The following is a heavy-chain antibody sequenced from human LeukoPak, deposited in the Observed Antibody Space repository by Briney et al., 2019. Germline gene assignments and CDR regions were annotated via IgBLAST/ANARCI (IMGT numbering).Heavy chain of an antibody. CDR2: ISSSSSYI. V-gene: IGHV3-21*01. CDR3: ARDTLVGGGNSKYYYYMDV. Sequence: GGSLRLSCAASGFTFSSYSMNRVRQAPGKGLEWVSSISSSSSYIYYADSVKGRFTISRDNAKNSLYLQMNSLRAEDTAVYYCARDTLVGGGNSKYYYYMDVWGKGTTVTVSS. D-gene: IGHD4-23*01. J-gene: IGHJ6*03. CDR1: GFTFSSYS.